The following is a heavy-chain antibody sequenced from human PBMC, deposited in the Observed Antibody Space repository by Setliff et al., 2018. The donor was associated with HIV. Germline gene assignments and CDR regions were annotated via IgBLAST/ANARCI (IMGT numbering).Heavy chain of an antibody. CDR3: ARKLRPGHGVDV. V-gene: IGHV3-7*01. Sequence: GGSLRLSCAASGFTFSSYGMCWVRQAPGKGLEWVANIGQDGSEKNYVDSVKGRFTISRDNAKNSMDLQMNSLRAEDTAIYYCARKLRPGHGVDVWGQGTTVTVSS. D-gene: IGHD3-10*01. J-gene: IGHJ6*02. CDR2: IGQDGSEK. CDR1: GFTFSSYG.